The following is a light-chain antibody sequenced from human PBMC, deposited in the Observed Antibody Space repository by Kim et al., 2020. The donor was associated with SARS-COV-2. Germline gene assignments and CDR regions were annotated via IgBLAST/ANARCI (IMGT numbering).Light chain of an antibody. J-gene: IGKJ2*03. CDR1: DTVSSAY. CDR2: GAS. Sequence: EIVLTQSPGTLSLSVGERANLSCRASDTVSSAYLAWYQQTPGRAPRLLMYGASNRATGIPDRFSGSRSGTDFTLTIDRLEHEDFAVYFCQQYGNSPYSFGQGTKLEI. V-gene: IGKV3-20*01. CDR3: QQYGNSPYS.